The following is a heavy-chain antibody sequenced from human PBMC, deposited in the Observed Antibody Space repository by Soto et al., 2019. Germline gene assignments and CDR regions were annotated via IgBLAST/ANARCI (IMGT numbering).Heavy chain of an antibody. CDR3: ARVGLYYDFWSGTHAGFDY. J-gene: IGHJ4*02. D-gene: IGHD3-3*01. CDR2: IYYSGST. V-gene: IGHV4-31*03. Sequence: SETLSLTCTVSGGSISSGGYYWSWIRQHPGKGLEWIGYIYYSGSTYYNPSLKSRVTISVDTSKNQFSLKLSSVTAADTAVYYCARVGLYYDFWSGTHAGFDYWGQGTLVTVSS. CDR1: GGSISSGGYY.